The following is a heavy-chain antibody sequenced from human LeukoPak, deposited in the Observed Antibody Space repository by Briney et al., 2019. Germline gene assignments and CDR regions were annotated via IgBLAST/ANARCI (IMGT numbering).Heavy chain of an antibody. Sequence: SETLSLTCTVSGYSISSGYYWGWIRQPPGKGLEWIGSIYHSGSTYYNPSLKGRVTISVDTSKNQFSLKLSSVTAADTAVYYCAREVAGALFYYYYGMDVWGQGTTVTVSS. D-gene: IGHD2-15*01. CDR2: IYHSGST. CDR3: AREVAGALFYYYYGMDV. J-gene: IGHJ6*02. V-gene: IGHV4-38-2*02. CDR1: GYSISSGYY.